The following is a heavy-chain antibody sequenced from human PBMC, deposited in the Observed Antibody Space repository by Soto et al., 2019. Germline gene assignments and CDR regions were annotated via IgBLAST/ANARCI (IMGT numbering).Heavy chain of an antibody. CDR1: GGSISSGGYY. V-gene: IGHV4-31*03. J-gene: IGHJ6*02. CDR2: IYYSGST. CDR3: ARDFTDSSGPTLGMGV. D-gene: IGHD6-19*01. Sequence: SETMSLTCTVSGGSISSGGYYWSWIRQHPGKGLEWIGYIYYSGSTYYNPSLKSRVTISVDTSKDQFSLKLSSVTAADTAVYYCARDFTDSSGPTLGMGVWGQGTTVTVSS.